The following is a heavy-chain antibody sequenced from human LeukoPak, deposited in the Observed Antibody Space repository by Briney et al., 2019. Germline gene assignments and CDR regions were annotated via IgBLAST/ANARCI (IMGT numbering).Heavy chain of an antibody. J-gene: IGHJ6*03. CDR2: IYYSGST. V-gene: IGHV4-39*01. D-gene: IGHD3-3*01. CDR3: ARLKYYDFWSGYSYYYYYMDV. Sequence: SETLSLTCTVSGGSISSSSYYWGWIRQPPGKGLEWIGSIYYSGSTYYNPSLKSRVTISVDTSKNQFSLKLSSVTAADTVVYYCARLKYYDFWSGYSYYYYYMDVWGKGTTVTVSS. CDR1: GGSISSSSYY.